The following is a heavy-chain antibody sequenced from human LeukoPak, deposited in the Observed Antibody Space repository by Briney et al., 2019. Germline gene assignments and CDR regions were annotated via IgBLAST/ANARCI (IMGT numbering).Heavy chain of an antibody. J-gene: IGHJ4*02. CDR3: ARDRVGASDYFDY. V-gene: IGHV3-30-3*01. CDR1: GFTFSSYA. D-gene: IGHD1-26*01. CDR2: ISYDGSNK. Sequence: GGSLRLSCAASGFTFSSYAMHWVRQAPGKGLEWVAVISYDGSNKYYADSVKGRFTISRDNSKNTLYLQMNSLRAEDTAVYYCARDRVGASDYFDYWGQGTLVTVSS.